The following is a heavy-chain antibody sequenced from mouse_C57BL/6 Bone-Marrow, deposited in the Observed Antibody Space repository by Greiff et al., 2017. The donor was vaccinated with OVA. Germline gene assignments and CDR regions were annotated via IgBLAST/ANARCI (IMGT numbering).Heavy chain of an antibody. D-gene: IGHD2-4*01. CDR1: GYSITSGYD. CDR2: ISYSGST. CDR3: ARDDYDYSWFAY. Sequence: EVQGVESGPGMVKPSQSLSLTCTVTGYSITSGYDWHWIRHFPGNKLEWMGYISYSGSTNYNPSLKSRISITHDTSKNHFFLKLNSVTTEDTATYYCARDDYDYSWFAYWGQGTLVTVSA. V-gene: IGHV3-1*01. J-gene: IGHJ3*01.